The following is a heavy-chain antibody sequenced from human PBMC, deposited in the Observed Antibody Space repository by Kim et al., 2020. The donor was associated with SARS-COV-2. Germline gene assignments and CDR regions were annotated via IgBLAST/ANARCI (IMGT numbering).Heavy chain of an antibody. CDR1: GYSFTSYW. V-gene: IGHV5-10-1*01. CDR3: ARPRVKSSSSTDFDY. CDR2: IDPSDSYT. D-gene: IGHD6-13*01. Sequence: GESLKISCKGSGYSFTSYWISWVRQMPGKGLEWMGRIDPSDSYTNYSPSFQGHVTISADKSISTAYLQWSSLKASDTAMYYCARPRVKSSSSTDFDYWGQGTLVTVSS. J-gene: IGHJ4*02.